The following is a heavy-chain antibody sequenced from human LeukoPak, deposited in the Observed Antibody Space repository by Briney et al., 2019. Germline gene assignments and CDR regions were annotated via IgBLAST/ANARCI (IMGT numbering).Heavy chain of an antibody. V-gene: IGHV1-69*04. CDR3: ASADLGYCSSTSCTLDY. J-gene: IGHJ4*02. D-gene: IGHD2-2*01. CDR1: GGTFSSYA. CDR2: IIPILGIA. Sequence: SVKVSCKASGGTFSSYAISWVRQAPGQGLEWMGRIIPILGIANYAQKFHGRVTITADKSTSTAYMELSSLRSEDTAVYYCASADLGYCSSTSCTLDYWGQGTLVTVSS.